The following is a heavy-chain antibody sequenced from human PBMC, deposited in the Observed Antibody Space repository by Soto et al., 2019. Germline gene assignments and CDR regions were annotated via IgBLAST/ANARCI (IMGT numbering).Heavy chain of an antibody. Sequence: QVQLLESGPGLVKPSQTLSLTCTVSGVSISSGGYYWSWVRQPPGKGLEWIAFIFHSGSAYYNPSLKSRATISVDASKNQFSLNLMSVTAADTAVYFCARVWEGGTYRAYYWGPGTLVTVSS. D-gene: IGHD1-26*01. CDR2: IFHSGSA. J-gene: IGHJ4*02. CDR3: ARVWEGGTYRAYY. CDR1: GVSISSGGYY. V-gene: IGHV4-30-4*01.